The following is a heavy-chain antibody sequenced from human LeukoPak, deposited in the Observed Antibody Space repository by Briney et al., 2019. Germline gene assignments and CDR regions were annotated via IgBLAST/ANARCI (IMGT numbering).Heavy chain of an antibody. CDR3: ARDLSLPDSGNDY. J-gene: IGHJ4*02. V-gene: IGHV3-30-3*01. Sequence: PGRFLRLSCAASGFTFSSYAMHWVRQAPGKGLEWVAVISYDGSNNYYADSVKGRFTISRDNSKNTLYLQMNSLRAEDTAVYYCARDLSLPDSGNDYWGQGTLVTVSS. D-gene: IGHD1-26*01. CDR1: GFTFSSYA. CDR2: ISYDGSNN.